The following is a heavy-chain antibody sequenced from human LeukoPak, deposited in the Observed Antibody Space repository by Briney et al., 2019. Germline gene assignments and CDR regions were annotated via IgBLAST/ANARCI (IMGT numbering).Heavy chain of an antibody. Sequence: SDTLSLTCVVSGYSISSSKWRGWIRPPPGKGLEWIGYIYYSGSTYYNPSLKTRVTMSVDTSKNQFSLKLTSVTAVDTAIYYCARTRDSDMYYFDSWGQGTLVTVS. CDR3: ARTRDSDMYYFDS. CDR2: IYYSGST. V-gene: IGHV4-28*01. CDR1: GYSISSSKW. J-gene: IGHJ4*02. D-gene: IGHD5-24*01.